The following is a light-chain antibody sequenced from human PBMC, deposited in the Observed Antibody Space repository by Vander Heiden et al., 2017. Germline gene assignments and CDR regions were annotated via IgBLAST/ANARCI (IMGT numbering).Light chain of an antibody. CDR2: SNN. J-gene: IGLJ2*01. Sequence: QSVQTQPPSESGTHWQMVTISCSGSSSNIGSNTVNWYQQLPGTAPKLLIYSNNQRPSGVPDRFSGSKSGTSASLAISGLQSEDEADYYCAAWDDSLNGVVFGGGTKLTVL. CDR1: SSNIGSNT. CDR3: AAWDDSLNGVV. V-gene: IGLV1-44*01.